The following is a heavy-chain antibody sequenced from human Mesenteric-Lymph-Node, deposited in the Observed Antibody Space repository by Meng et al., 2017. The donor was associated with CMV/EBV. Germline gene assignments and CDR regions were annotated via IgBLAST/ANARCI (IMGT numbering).Heavy chain of an antibody. CDR3: ARPLFGVVRLWDWYFDL. CDR1: GGSISSSSYY. Sequence: SETLSLTCTVSGGSISSSSYYWGWIRQPPGKGLEWIGSIYYSGSTYYNPSLKSRVTISVDTSKNQFSLKLSSVTAADTAVYYCARPLFGVVRLWDWYFDLWGRGTLVTVSS. CDR2: IYYSGST. V-gene: IGHV4-39*01. J-gene: IGHJ2*01. D-gene: IGHD3-3*01.